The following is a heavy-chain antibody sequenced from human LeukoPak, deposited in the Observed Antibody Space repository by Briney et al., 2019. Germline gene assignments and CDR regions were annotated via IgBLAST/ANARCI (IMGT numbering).Heavy chain of an antibody. V-gene: IGHV3-30*03. J-gene: IGHJ4*02. CDR3: ARHDYGGNSGDY. CDR2: ISYDGNNK. CDR1: GFTFSSYG. Sequence: GGSLRLSCAASGFTFSSYGMHWVRQAPGKGLEWVAVISYDGNNKFYGDSVKGRFTISRDNAKNSLYLQMNSLRDEDTAVYYCARHDYGGNSGDYWGQGTLVTVSS. D-gene: IGHD4-23*01.